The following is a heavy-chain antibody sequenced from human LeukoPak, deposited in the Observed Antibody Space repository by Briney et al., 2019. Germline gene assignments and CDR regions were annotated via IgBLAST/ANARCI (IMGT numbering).Heavy chain of an antibody. CDR3: ARDSLMVRGVSYFDY. CDR2: IYYSGST. V-gene: IGHV4-30-4*08. Sequence: SQTLSLTCTVSGGSISSGDYYWRWLRQPPGTGLEWVGYIYYSGSTYYNPSLKSRVTISVDTSKNQFSLKLSSVTAADTAVYYCARDSLMVRGVSYFDYWGQGTLVTVSS. CDR1: GGSISSGDYY. J-gene: IGHJ4*02. D-gene: IGHD3-10*01.